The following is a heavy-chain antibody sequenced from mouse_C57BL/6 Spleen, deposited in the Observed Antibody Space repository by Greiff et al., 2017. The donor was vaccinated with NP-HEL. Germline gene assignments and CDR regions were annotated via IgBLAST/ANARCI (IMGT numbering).Heavy chain of an antibody. Sequence: VQLQQSGAELVRPGASVTLSCKASGYTFTDYEMHWVKQTPVHGLEWIGAIDPETGGTAYNQKFKGKAILTADKSSSTAYMELRSLTSEDSAVYYCTRSGSSYEGDYYAMDYWGQGTSVTVSS. D-gene: IGHD1-1*01. J-gene: IGHJ4*01. V-gene: IGHV1-15*01. CDR3: TRSGSSYEGDYYAMDY. CDR2: IDPETGGT. CDR1: GYTFTDYE.